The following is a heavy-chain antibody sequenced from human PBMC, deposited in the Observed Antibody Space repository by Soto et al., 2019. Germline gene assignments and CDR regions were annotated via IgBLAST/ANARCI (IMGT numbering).Heavy chain of an antibody. CDR1: GFTFSSYS. J-gene: IGHJ3*01. V-gene: IGHV3-21*01. CDR3: ARDREGVGAGLF. Sequence: GGSLRLSCAASGFTFSSYSMNWVRQAPGRGLEWVSSISSSSSYIYYADSVKGRFTISRDNAKNSLFPQMNNLRGEDTAVYYCARDREGVGAGLFWGQGTMVTVSS. D-gene: IGHD1-26*01. CDR2: ISSSSSYI.